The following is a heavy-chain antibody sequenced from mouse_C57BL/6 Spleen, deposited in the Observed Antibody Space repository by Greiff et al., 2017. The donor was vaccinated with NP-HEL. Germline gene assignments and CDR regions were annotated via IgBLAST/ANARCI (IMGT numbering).Heavy chain of an antibody. CDR2: ISSGGGYT. J-gene: IGHJ3*01. D-gene: IGHD4-1*01. CDR1: GFTFSSYG. CDR3: ARHGFLTGFAWFAY. V-gene: IGHV5-6*01. Sequence: EVHLVESGGDLVKPGGSLKLSCAASGFTFSSYGMSWVRQTPDQRLEWVATISSGGGYTYYPDSVKGRFTISRDNAKNTLYLQMSSLKSEDTAMYYCARHGFLTGFAWFAYWGQGTLVTVSA.